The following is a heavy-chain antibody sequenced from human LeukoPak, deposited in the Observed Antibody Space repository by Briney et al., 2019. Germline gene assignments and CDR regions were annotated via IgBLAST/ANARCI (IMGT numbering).Heavy chain of an antibody. CDR1: GFTFSNYG. D-gene: IGHD6-13*01. J-gene: IGHJ4*02. CDR3: AKPHWGSSSWYTPSFDY. V-gene: IGHV3-30*18. Sequence: GGSLRLSCAASGFTFSNYGMHWVRQAPGKGLEWVAVISYDGSNKYYADSVKGRFTISRDNSKNTLYLQMNSLRAEDTAVYYCAKPHWGSSSWYTPSFDYWGQGTPVTVSS. CDR2: ISYDGSNK.